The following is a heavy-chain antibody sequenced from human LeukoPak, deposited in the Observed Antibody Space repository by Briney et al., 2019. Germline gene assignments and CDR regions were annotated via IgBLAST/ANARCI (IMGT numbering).Heavy chain of an antibody. Sequence: GRSLRLSCAASGFTFSSYGMHWVRQAPGKGLEWVAVIWYDGSNKYYADSVKGRFTISRDNSKNTLYLQMNSLRAEDTAVYYCARGRGIAAAAAFDYWGQGTLVTVSS. D-gene: IGHD6-13*01. V-gene: IGHV3-33*01. CDR2: IWYDGSNK. J-gene: IGHJ4*02. CDR3: ARGRGIAAAAAFDY. CDR1: GFTFSSYG.